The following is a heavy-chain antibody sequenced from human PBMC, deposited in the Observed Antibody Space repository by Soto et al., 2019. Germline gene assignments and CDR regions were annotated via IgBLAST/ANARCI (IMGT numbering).Heavy chain of an antibody. CDR1: GFTFSSYP. CDR3: AREEAMITMVYFDY. D-gene: IGHD3-10*01. CDR2: ISYDGSNK. V-gene: IGHV3-30-3*01. Sequence: GGSLRLSCAASGFTFSSYPMHWVRQAPGKGLEWVAVISYDGSNKYYADSVKGRFTISRDNSKNTLYLQMNSLRAEDTAVYYCAREEAMITMVYFDYWGQGTLVTVSS. J-gene: IGHJ4*02.